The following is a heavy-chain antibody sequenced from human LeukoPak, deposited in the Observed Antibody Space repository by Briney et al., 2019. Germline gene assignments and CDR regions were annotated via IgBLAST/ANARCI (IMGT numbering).Heavy chain of an antibody. CDR3: ARAPPYYDILTGYYPNWFDP. J-gene: IGHJ5*02. Sequence: SETLSLTCAVSGYSISSGYYWGWIRQPPGTGLEWIGSIYHSGSTYYNPSLKSRVTISVDTSKNQFSLKLSSVTAADTAVYYCARAPPYYDILTGYYPNWFDPWGQGTLVTVSS. V-gene: IGHV4-38-2*01. D-gene: IGHD3-9*01. CDR1: GYSISSGYY. CDR2: IYHSGST.